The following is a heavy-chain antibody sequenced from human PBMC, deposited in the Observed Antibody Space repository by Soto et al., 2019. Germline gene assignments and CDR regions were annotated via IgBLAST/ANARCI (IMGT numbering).Heavy chain of an antibody. CDR2: IYVGSNT. Sequence: SETLSLTCTVPNEPMDSYYWNWVRQPAGKGREWIGRIYVGSNTNYNPSVMSRVTMSIDTSRRQFSLTLTPVTAADTAVYFCARAPPTNAFDIWGPGTAVTVSS. V-gene: IGHV4-4*07. CDR1: NEPMDSYY. J-gene: IGHJ3*02. CDR3: ARAPPTNAFDI.